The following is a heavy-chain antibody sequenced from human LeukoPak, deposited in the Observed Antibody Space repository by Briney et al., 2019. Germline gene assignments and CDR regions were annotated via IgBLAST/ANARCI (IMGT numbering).Heavy chain of an antibody. D-gene: IGHD4-17*01. Sequence: GGSLRLSCAASGFTFSPYAMSWVRQAPGKGLEWVSSISGGGGSTYYAASVKGRFTVSRDNSKNTLYLQMNSLRAEDTAVYYCAKFPGDYIVYYFYGMDVWGPGTTLTVSS. V-gene: IGHV3-23*01. CDR2: ISGGGGST. CDR3: AKFPGDYIVYYFYGMDV. CDR1: GFTFSPYA. J-gene: IGHJ6*02.